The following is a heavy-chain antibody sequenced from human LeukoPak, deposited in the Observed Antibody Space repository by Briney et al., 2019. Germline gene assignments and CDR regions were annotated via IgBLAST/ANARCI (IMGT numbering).Heavy chain of an antibody. J-gene: IGHJ6*02. D-gene: IGHD6-19*01. Sequence: SETLSLTCTVSGGSISSYYWSWIRQPPGKGLEWIGYIYYSGSTNYNPSFKSRVTISVDTSKNQFSLKLSSVTAADTAVYYCARHRAGTYYYYYGMDVWGQGTTVTVSS. CDR2: IYYSGST. V-gene: IGHV4-59*08. CDR3: ARHRAGTYYYYYGMDV. CDR1: GGSISSYY.